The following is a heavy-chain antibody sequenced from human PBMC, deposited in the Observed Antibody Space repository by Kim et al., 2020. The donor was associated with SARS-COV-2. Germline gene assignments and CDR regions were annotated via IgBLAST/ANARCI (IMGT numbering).Heavy chain of an antibody. Sequence: SETLSLTCTVSGASISSGVYFWSWIRQRPGKGLEWIGHIYYSATTHYNPSLKSRSMISLDTSKNQFSLKLSSVTAADTAVYYCARDPYDSGSPSTATWGQGTLVTVSS. D-gene: IGHD1-26*01. CDR2: IYYSATT. CDR1: GASISSGVYF. V-gene: IGHV4-31*03. J-gene: IGHJ5*02. CDR3: ARDPYDSGSPSTAT.